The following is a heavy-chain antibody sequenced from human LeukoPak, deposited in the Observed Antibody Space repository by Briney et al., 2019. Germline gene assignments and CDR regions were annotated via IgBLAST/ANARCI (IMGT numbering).Heavy chain of an antibody. CDR3: ARWPAAMKGEDY. Sequence: TGGSLRLSCAASGFTFSSYAMNWVRQAPGKGLEWVSSISSSSRYIYYADSVKGRFTISRDNAKNSLYLQMNSLRAEDTAVYYCARWPAAMKGEDYWGQGSLVTVSS. CDR1: GFTFSSYA. V-gene: IGHV3-21*01. J-gene: IGHJ4*02. CDR2: ISSSSRYI. D-gene: IGHD2-2*01.